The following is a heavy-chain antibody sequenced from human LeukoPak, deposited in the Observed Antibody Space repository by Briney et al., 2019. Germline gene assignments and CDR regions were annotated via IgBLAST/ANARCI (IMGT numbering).Heavy chain of an antibody. J-gene: IGHJ3*02. CDR2: IIPIFGTA. V-gene: IGHV1-69*05. Sequence: SVKVSCKASGGTFSSYAISWVRQAPGQGLEWMGRIIPIFGTANYAQKFQGRVTITTDESTSTAYMELSSLRSEDTAVYYCARFRVVVTANDAFDIWGQGTMDTVSS. CDR3: ARFRVVVTANDAFDI. D-gene: IGHD2-21*02. CDR1: GGTFSSYA.